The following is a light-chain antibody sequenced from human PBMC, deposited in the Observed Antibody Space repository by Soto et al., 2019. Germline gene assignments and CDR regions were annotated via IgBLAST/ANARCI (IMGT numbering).Light chain of an antibody. J-gene: IGKJ2*01. Sequence: DIQMTQSPSSLSASVGDRVTITCRASQGISNYLAWYQQKPGKVPKLLIYSASTLQSGVPSRFSGSGSETYFTLTISSLQPEDVATYHCQKDKSAPYTFGQGTKLEIK. CDR2: SAS. CDR1: QGISNY. V-gene: IGKV1-27*01. CDR3: QKDKSAPYT.